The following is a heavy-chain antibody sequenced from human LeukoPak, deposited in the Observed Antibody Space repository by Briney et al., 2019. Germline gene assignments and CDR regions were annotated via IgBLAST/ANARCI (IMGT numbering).Heavy chain of an antibody. J-gene: IGHJ4*02. Sequence: SETLSLTCAVYGGSFSGYYWSWIRQPPGKGLEWIGEINHSGSTNYNPSLKSRVTISVDTSKNQFSLKLSSVTAADTAVYYCARGIAAADPRYYFDYRGQGTLVTVSS. D-gene: IGHD6-13*01. CDR3: ARGIAAADPRYYFDY. CDR1: GGSFSGYY. V-gene: IGHV4-34*01. CDR2: INHSGST.